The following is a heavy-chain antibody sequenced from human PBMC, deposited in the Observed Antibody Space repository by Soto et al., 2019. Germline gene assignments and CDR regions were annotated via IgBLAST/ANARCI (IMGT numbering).Heavy chain of an antibody. Sequence: PGGSLRLSCAASGFTFDDYAMHWVRQAPGKGLEWVSGISWNSGSIGYADSVKGRFTISRDNAKNSLYLQMNSLRAEDTALYYCAKAVAGWNPVNFDYWGQGTLVTVSS. D-gene: IGHD1-1*01. CDR3: AKAVAGWNPVNFDY. CDR1: GFTFDDYA. CDR2: ISWNSGSI. J-gene: IGHJ4*02. V-gene: IGHV3-9*01.